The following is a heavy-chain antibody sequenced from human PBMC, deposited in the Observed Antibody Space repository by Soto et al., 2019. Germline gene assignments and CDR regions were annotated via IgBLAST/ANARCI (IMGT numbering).Heavy chain of an antibody. CDR2: ISYDGSNK. CDR3: AKDRGSYSYYFDY. CDR1: GFTFSSYG. Sequence: GGSLRLSCAASGFTFSSYGMHWVRQAPGKGLEWVAVISYDGSNKYYADSVKGRFTISRDNSKNTLYLQMNSLRAEDTAVYYCAKDRGSYSYYFDYWGQGTLVTVSS. D-gene: IGHD1-26*01. V-gene: IGHV3-30*18. J-gene: IGHJ4*02.